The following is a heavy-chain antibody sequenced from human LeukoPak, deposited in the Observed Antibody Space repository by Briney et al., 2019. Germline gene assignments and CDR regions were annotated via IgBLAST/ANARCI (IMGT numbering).Heavy chain of an antibody. CDR2: ISYDGSNK. Sequence: GGSLRLSCAASGFTFSSYAMHWVRQAPGKGPECVAVISYDGSNKYYADSVRGRFTISRDNSKNTLYLQMNSLRAEDTAVYYCARDAAYYYDSSGYFRIYYSDYWGQGTLVTVSS. V-gene: IGHV3-30-3*01. J-gene: IGHJ4*02. CDR3: ARDAAYYYDSSGYFRIYYSDY. CDR1: GFTFSSYA. D-gene: IGHD3-22*01.